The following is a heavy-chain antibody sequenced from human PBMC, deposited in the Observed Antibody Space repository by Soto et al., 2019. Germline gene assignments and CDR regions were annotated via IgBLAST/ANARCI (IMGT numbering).Heavy chain of an antibody. CDR1: GFTFSGHW. D-gene: IGHD4-4*01. J-gene: IGHJ4*02. CDR2: IKHDGSVQ. V-gene: IGHV3-7*03. Sequence: PGGSLRLSCEASGFTFSGHWMSWVRQAPRKGLGWVADIKHDGSVQYYVDSVKGRFTISRDNAKKLLYLQMNGLRAEDTALYYCARATYSNAWYRFDLWGQGTLVTVSS. CDR3: ARATYSNAWYRFDL.